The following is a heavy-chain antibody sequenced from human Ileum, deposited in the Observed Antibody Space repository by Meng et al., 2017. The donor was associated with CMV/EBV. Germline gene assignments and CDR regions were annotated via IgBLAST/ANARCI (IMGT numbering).Heavy chain of an antibody. J-gene: IGHJ4*02. CDR2: TNSDGTSR. Sequence: GESLKISCAASGFTLSNSWMSWVRQAPGKGLVWVSGTNSDGTSRFYADSVKGRFTISRDNAKNTVYLQMNSLRVEDTAVYYCTTMFEFWGQGTLVTVSS. CDR3: TTMFEF. V-gene: IGHV3-74*01. CDR1: GFTLSNSW.